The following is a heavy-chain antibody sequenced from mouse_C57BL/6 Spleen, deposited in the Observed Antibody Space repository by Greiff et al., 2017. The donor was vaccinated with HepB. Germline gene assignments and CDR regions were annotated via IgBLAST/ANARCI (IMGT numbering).Heavy chain of an antibody. CDR2: ISYDGSN. Sequence: DVKLQESGPGLVKPSQSLSLTCSVTGYSITSGYYWNWIRQFPGNKLEWMGYISYDGSNNYNPSLKNRISITRDTSKNQFFLKLNSVTTEDTATYYCARDRFITTVVAHWYFDVWGTGTTVTVSS. CDR3: ARDRFITTVVAHWYFDV. D-gene: IGHD1-1*01. V-gene: IGHV3-6*01. J-gene: IGHJ1*03. CDR1: GYSITSGYY.